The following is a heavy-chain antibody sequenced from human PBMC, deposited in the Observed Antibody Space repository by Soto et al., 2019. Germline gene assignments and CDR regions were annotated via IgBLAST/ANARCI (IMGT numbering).Heavy chain of an antibody. Sequence: PSETLSLTCTFSGGSINIGDYYWSWIRQPPGKGLEWIGYIYYSGSTSYNPSLKSRVIMSIDTSKNDFSLRLSSVTAADTAVYYCARDQTSGASGNHWFDRWGQGTLVPVSS. D-gene: IGHD3-10*01. J-gene: IGHJ5*02. V-gene: IGHV4-30-4*01. CDR1: GGSINIGDYY. CDR3: ARDQTSGASGNHWFDR. CDR2: IYYSGST.